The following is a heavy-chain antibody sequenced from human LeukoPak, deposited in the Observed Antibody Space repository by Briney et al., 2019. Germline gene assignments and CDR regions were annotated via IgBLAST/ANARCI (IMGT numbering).Heavy chain of an antibody. V-gene: IGHV1-46*01. D-gene: IGHD2-21*02. CDR3: ARDSFGDLRTRFDY. CDR2: INPSGGST. Sequence: ASVKVSCKASGYSFTGYYVHWVRQAPGQGLEWMGIINPSGGSTSYAQKFQGRVTVTRDTSTSTVYMELNSLRSEDTAVYFCARDSFGDLRTRFDYWGQGTLVTVSS. J-gene: IGHJ4*02. CDR1: GYSFTGYY.